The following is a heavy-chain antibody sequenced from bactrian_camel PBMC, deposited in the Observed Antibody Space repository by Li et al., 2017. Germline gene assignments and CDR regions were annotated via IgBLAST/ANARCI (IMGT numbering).Heavy chain of an antibody. CDR1: GYSVGLYC. D-gene: IGHD3*01. Sequence: HVQLVESGGGSVQAGGSLRLACVVSGYSVGLYCMAWFRREPGNEREAVATIDRDVSVTYTDSVKGRFTISQNNAKTTTWLQMNNLKLDDMAMYYCAPDSSPQMGCYWTRGTQVTVS. CDR3: APDSSPQMGCY. V-gene: IGHV3S53*01. J-gene: IGHJ4*01. CDR2: IDRDVSV.